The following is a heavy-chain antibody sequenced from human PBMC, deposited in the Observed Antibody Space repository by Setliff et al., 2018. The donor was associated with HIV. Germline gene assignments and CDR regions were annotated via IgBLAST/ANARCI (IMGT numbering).Heavy chain of an antibody. Sequence: SETLSLTCAVSGGSVSSDSSYWSWIRQPPGKGLEWIGYIYYSGSTNYNPSLKSRVTISVDTSKSQFSLKLRSVTSADTAMFYCARGDFDFWGQGTLVTVSS. CDR3: ARGDFDF. D-gene: IGHD2-21*01. CDR1: GGSVSSDSSY. V-gene: IGHV4-61*01. CDR2: IYYSGST. J-gene: IGHJ4*02.